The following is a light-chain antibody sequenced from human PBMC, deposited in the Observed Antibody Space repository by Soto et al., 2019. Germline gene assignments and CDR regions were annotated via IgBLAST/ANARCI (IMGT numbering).Light chain of an antibody. Sequence: EIGLTQSPGTLSLSPGERATLSCRASQSVSSSYLAWYQQKPGPAPRLLLYGASSRATGIPDRFSGSGSETDFTLTISILEHEDFAVYYCQQDGNSLYTFGQGTKVEIK. V-gene: IGKV3-20*01. CDR2: GAS. CDR3: QQDGNSLYT. CDR1: QSVSSSY. J-gene: IGKJ2*01.